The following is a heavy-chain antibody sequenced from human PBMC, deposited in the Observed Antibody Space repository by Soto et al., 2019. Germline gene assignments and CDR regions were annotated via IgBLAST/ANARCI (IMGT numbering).Heavy chain of an antibody. J-gene: IGHJ4*02. CDR3: ARDIVLVPAALGHFDY. V-gene: IGHV3-30-3*01. CDR2: ISYDGSNK. CDR1: GFTFSSYA. Sequence: GGSLRLSCAASGFTFSSYAMHWVRQAPGKGLEWVAVISYDGSNKYYADSVKGRFTISRDNSKNTLYLQMNSLRAEDTAVYYCARDIVLVPAALGHFDYWGQGTLVTVSS. D-gene: IGHD2-2*01.